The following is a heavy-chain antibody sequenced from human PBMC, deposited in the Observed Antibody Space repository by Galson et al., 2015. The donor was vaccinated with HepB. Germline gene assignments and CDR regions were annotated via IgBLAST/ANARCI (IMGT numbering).Heavy chain of an antibody. D-gene: IGHD3-10*01. CDR2: INPNSGGT. CDR3: ARDLYKATAERHYYGSGSPRLQNYYYYYYMDV. J-gene: IGHJ6*03. Sequence: SVKVSCKASGYTFTGYYMHWVRQAPGQGLEWMGRINPNSGGTNYAQKFQGRVTMTRDTSISTAYMELSRLRSDDTAVYYCARDLYKATAERHYYGSGSPRLQNYYYYYYMDVWGKGTTVTVSS. V-gene: IGHV1-2*06. CDR1: GYTFTGYY.